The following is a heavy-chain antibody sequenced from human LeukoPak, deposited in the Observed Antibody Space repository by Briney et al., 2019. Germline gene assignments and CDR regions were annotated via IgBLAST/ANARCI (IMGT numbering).Heavy chain of an antibody. Sequence: GGSLRLSCVASGFTFSSYWMNWVRQAPGKGLEWVANIKHDGSEKYYVDSVKGRFTISRDNAKNSLYLQMNTLRAEDTAVYYCASPATTSYWGQGTLVTVSS. D-gene: IGHD1-7*01. J-gene: IGHJ4*02. CDR1: GFTFSSYW. V-gene: IGHV3-7*01. CDR3: ASPATTSY. CDR2: IKHDGSEK.